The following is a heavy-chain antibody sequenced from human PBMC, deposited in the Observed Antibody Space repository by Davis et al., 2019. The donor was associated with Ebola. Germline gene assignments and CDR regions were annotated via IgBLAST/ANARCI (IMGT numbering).Heavy chain of an antibody. D-gene: IGHD6-13*01. Sequence: ASVKVSCKASGYTFATYGISWVRQATGQGLEWMGWMSANSGKTAYAQRFQGRLTMTRDTSIDTFYMELSSLRSEDTAVYYCARYSSLPSRAHDIWGQGTMVIVSS. CDR1: GYTFATYG. CDR2: MSANSGKT. CDR3: ARYSSLPSRAHDI. J-gene: IGHJ3*02. V-gene: IGHV1-8*02.